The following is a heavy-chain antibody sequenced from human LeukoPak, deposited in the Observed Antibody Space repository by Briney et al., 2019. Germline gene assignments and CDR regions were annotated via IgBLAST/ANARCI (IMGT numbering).Heavy chain of an antibody. CDR3: ARQWDTYYYDSRGYHDY. CDR1: GGSFSGYY. Sequence: SETLSLTCAVYGGSFSGYYWSWIRQPPGKGLEWIGEINHSGSTNYNPSLKSRVTISVDTSKNQFSLKLSSVTAADTAVYYCARQWDTYYYDSRGYHDYWGQGTLVTVSS. J-gene: IGHJ4*02. V-gene: IGHV4-34*01. D-gene: IGHD3-22*01. CDR2: INHSGST.